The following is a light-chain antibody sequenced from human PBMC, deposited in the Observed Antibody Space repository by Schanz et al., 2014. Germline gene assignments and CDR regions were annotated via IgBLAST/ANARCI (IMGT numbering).Light chain of an antibody. CDR2: DAS. V-gene: IGKV3-15*01. CDR1: QSISIY. Sequence: EIVLTQSPATLSLSPGERATLSCRASQSISIYLAWYQQKPGRAPRLLISDASTRATDIPARFSGSGSGTEFTLTISSLQSEDFAVYYCQQYNSWPPWTFGQGTKVEIK. J-gene: IGKJ1*01. CDR3: QQYNSWPPWT.